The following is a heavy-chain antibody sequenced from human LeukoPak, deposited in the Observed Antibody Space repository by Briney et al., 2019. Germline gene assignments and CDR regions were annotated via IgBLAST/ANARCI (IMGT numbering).Heavy chain of an antibody. CDR2: INHSGST. CDR1: GGSFSGYY. CDR3: ARGGPSYYYYYMDV. J-gene: IGHJ6*03. Sequence: PSETLSLTCAVYGGSFSGYYWSWIRQPPGKGLEWIGEINHSGSTNYNPSLKSRVTISVDTSKNQFSLKLSSVTAADTAVYYCARGGPSYYYYYMDVWGKGTTVTVSS. V-gene: IGHV4-34*01.